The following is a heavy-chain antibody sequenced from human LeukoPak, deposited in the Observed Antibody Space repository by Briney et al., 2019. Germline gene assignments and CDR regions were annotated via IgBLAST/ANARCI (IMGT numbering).Heavy chain of an antibody. CDR2: IYNSGST. Sequence: SQTLSLTCTVSGASINSGDYYWTWIRQPPGKGLEWIGYIYNSGSTYYNPSLRSRVAISIDTSKNRFSLRLDSVTAADTAVYYCAREPIVVVPAAYDFYYYYYMDVWGKGTAVTVSS. V-gene: IGHV4-30-4*08. J-gene: IGHJ6*03. D-gene: IGHD2-2*01. CDR3: AREPIVVVPAAYDFYYYYYMDV. CDR1: GASINSGDYY.